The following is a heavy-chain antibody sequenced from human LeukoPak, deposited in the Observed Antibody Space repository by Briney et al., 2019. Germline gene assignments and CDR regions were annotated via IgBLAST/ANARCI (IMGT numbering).Heavy chain of an antibody. D-gene: IGHD5-24*01. CDR1: GFNFITAA. CDR2: IGSSGGST. J-gene: IGHJ3*01. CDR3: VKDIQLST. Sequence: GGSLRLSCAASGFNFITAAMTWVRQAPGKGLEWVSLIGSSGGSTYYADSVKGRFTISRDNSNHTLSLQMNSLRVEDTAIYDCVKDIQLSTWGLGTMVTVSS. V-gene: IGHV3-23*01.